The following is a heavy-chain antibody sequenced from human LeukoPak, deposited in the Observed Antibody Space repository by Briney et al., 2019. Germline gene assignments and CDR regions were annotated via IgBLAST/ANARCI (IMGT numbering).Heavy chain of an antibody. CDR3: TKRGQEFDY. CDR1: GFTFDDYG. J-gene: IGHJ4*02. V-gene: IGHV3-9*01. D-gene: IGHD3-10*01. CDR2: ISSDSGSI. Sequence: PGGSLRLSCEASGFTFDDYGMHWVRQTPGKGLEWVSGISSDSGSIGYADSVKGRFTISRDNAKNTLYLQMNSLRDEDTALYYCTKRGQEFDYWGQGTLVTVSS.